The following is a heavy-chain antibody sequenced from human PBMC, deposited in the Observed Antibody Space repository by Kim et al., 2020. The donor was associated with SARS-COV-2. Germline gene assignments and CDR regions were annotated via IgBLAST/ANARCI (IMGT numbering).Heavy chain of an antibody. J-gene: IGHJ4*02. CDR2: ISGSGGST. V-gene: IGHV3-23*01. Sequence: GGSLRLSCAASGFTFSSYAMSWVRQAPGKGLEWVAAISGSGGSTYYADSVKGRFTISRDNSKNTLYLQMNSLRAEDTAVYYCAKGYYYYDSSGYLDYWGQGTLVTVSS. D-gene: IGHD3-22*01. CDR1: GFTFSSYA. CDR3: AKGYYYYDSSGYLDY.